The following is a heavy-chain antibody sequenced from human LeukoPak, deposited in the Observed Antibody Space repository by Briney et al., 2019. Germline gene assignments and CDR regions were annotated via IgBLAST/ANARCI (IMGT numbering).Heavy chain of an antibody. D-gene: IGHD3-9*01. V-gene: IGHV1-2*02. CDR1: GYTFTGYY. J-gene: IGHJ2*01. CDR2: INPHSGGT. CDR3: ARGLLTGRNWYFDL. Sequence: ASVKVSCKASGYTFTGYYIHWMRQAPGQGLEWMGWINPHSGGTNYAQNFQGRVTMTRDTSISTAYMELHTLRSGDTAVYFCARGLLTGRNWYFDLWGRGTLLTASS.